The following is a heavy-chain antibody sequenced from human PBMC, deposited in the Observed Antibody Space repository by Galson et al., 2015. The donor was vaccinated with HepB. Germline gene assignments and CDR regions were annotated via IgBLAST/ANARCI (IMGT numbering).Heavy chain of an antibody. V-gene: IGHV3-7*03. CDR3: TRGAGAY. Sequence: SLRLSCAASGFTVSNNWMSWVRQAPGKGLEWVTAINEDGSVKVYADSVRGRFTISRDSAKNSLDLQMNSLRDEDTAVYYCTRGAGAYWGQGTPVTVSS. J-gene: IGHJ4*02. D-gene: IGHD3-10*01. CDR1: GFTVSNNW. CDR2: INEDGSVK.